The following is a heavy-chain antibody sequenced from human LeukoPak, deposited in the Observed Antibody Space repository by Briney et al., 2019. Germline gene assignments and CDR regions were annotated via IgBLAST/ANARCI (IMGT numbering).Heavy chain of an antibody. CDR3: ARGILGLGADYYYYMDV. V-gene: IGHV1-2*02. CDR2: INPNSGGT. D-gene: IGHD2-15*01. J-gene: IGHJ6*03. CDR1: GYTFTGYY. Sequence: ASVKVSCKASGYTFTGYYMHWVRQAPGQGLEWMGWINPNSGGTNYAQKFQGRVTMTRDTSISTAYMELSRLRSDDTAVYYCARGILGLGADYYYYMDVWGKGTTVTVSS.